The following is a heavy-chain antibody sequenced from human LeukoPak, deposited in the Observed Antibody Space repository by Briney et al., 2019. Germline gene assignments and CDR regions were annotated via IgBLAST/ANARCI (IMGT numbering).Heavy chain of an antibody. D-gene: IGHD3-10*01. J-gene: IGHJ4*02. CDR2: IYYSGST. V-gene: IGHV4-39*07. CDR1: GGSISSSSYY. Sequence: PSETLSLTCTVSGGSISSSSYYWGWIRQPPGKGLEWIGSIYYSGSTYYNPSLKSRVTISVDTSKNQFSLKLSSVTAADTAVYYCARASHEGLLWFGELLSPIPLFDYWGQGTLVTVSS. CDR3: ARASHEGLLWFGELLSPIPLFDY.